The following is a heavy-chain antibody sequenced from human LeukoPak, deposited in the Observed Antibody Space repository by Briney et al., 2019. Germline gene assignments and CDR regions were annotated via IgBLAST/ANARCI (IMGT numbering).Heavy chain of an antibody. CDR3: ARVAYRGYQLLPVGYYYYYGMDV. CDR1: RGTFSNYA. V-gene: IGHV1-69*13. J-gene: IGHJ6*02. Sequence: SVNVSCKASRGTFSNYAISWVRQAPGQGLEWMAGIIPIFGTANYAQKFQGRVTITADESTSTAYMELSSLRSEDTAVYYCARVAYRGYQLLPVGYYYYYGMDVWGQGTTVTVSS. CDR2: IIPIFGTA. D-gene: IGHD2-2*01.